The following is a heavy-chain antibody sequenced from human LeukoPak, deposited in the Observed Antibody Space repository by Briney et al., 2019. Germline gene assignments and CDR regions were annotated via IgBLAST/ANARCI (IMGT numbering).Heavy chain of an antibody. CDR1: GFTFRSYA. Sequence: PGGSLRLSCGTSGFTFRSYAMSWVRQAPGKGLDWVSGISGTGGSTYYADSVKGRFTVSRDNSKKTLYLQMNSLRVEDTAVYYCARGDGYNDAEYLQHWGQGTLVTVS. CDR2: ISGTGGST. J-gene: IGHJ1*01. V-gene: IGHV3-23*01. CDR3: ARGDGYNDAEYLQH. D-gene: IGHD5-24*01.